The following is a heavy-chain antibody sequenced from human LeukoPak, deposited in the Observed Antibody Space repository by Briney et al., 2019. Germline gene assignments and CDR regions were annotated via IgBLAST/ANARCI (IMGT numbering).Heavy chain of an antibody. D-gene: IGHD5/OR15-5a*01. CDR3: AGSFYDLLVYFDY. CDR1: GYIFTSYY. J-gene: IGHJ4*02. CDR2: INPSGDTT. Sequence: GASVTVSCKASGYIFTSYYIHWVRQAPGQGLEGMGVINPSGDTTTYAQTFQGRVTMTRDMSTSTVYMELSSLRSEDTAVYYCAGSFYDLLVYFDYWGQGTLVTVSS. V-gene: IGHV1-46*01.